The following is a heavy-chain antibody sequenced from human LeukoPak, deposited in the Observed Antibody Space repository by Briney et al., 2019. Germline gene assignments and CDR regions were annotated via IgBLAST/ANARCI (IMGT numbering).Heavy chain of an antibody. Sequence: GGSLRLSCAASGFTVSSNYMSWVRQAPGKGLEWVSVIYSGGSTYYADSVKGRFTISRDNSKNTLYLQMNSLRAEDTAVYYCAKDVTGYSSSQDAFDIWGQGTMVTVSS. D-gene: IGHD6-13*01. J-gene: IGHJ3*02. V-gene: IGHV3-53*01. CDR1: GFTVSSNY. CDR2: IYSGGST. CDR3: AKDVTGYSSSQDAFDI.